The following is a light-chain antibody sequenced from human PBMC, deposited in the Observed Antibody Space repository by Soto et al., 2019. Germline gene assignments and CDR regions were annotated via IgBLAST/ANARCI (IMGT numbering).Light chain of an antibody. Sequence: QSVLTQPPSASATPGQRVTLSCSGTSSNIGSNTVNWYRQFPGTAPALLIYNNHQRPSGVPDRFSDSKSGTSASLAISGLQSDDEADYFCAAWDDNLKGYVFGTGTKVTV. V-gene: IGLV1-44*01. CDR1: SSNIGSNT. CDR2: NNH. J-gene: IGLJ1*01. CDR3: AAWDDNLKGYV.